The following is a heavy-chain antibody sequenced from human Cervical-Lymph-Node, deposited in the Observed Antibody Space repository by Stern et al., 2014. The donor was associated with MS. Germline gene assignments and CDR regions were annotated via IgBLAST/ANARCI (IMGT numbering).Heavy chain of an antibody. Sequence: VQLVESGAEVKKPGSSVKVSCKASGGTFSSYAISWVRQAPGQGLEWMGGILPIFGTANYGQKCQGRVTITADESTSTAYMELSSLRSEDTAVYYCARVPIPAGDWFDPWGQGTLVTVSS. J-gene: IGHJ5*02. CDR1: GGTFSSYA. D-gene: IGHD3-10*01. CDR2: ILPIFGTA. V-gene: IGHV1-69*01. CDR3: ARVPIPAGDWFDP.